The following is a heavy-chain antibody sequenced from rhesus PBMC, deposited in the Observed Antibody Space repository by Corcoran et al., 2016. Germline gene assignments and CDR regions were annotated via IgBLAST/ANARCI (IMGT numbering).Heavy chain of an antibody. Sequence: QVKLQQWGEGLVKPSETLSLTCAVYGGSITGSYWSWIRQPPGKGLEWIGNIVGNGPSTNYNPALKNRFTISKDTSKNQFSLKLSSVTAADTAVYYCARVLRDRFDVWGPGVLVTVSS. CDR3: ARVLRDRFDV. D-gene: IGHD3-3*01. J-gene: IGHJ5-1*01. CDR1: GGSITGSY. V-gene: IGHV4-73*01. CDR2: IVGNGPST.